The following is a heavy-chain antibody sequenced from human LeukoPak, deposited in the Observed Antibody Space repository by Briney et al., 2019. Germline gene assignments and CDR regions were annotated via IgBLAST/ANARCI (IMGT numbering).Heavy chain of an antibody. CDR3: ARSYWYRFDY. J-gene: IGHJ4*02. V-gene: IGHV3-72*01. Sequence: GGSLRLSCAASGFTFSDPYIYWVRQAPGKGLEWVGHTGNKANSYTTDYAASVKGRFTISRDDSKTSLYLQMNSLKTEDTAVYYGARSYWYRFDYWGQGTLVTVSS. D-gene: IGHD2-8*02. CDR1: GFTFSDPY. CDR2: TGNKANSYTT.